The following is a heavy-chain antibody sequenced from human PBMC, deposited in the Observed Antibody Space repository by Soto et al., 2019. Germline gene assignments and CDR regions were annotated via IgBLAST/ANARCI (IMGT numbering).Heavy chain of an antibody. J-gene: IGHJ4*02. Sequence: VGSPRISCAASGFTFTKYSMNWVRQAPGKGLEWVSSISSTTNYIYYADSMKGRFTVSRDNAKNSVYLEMNSLSAEDTALYYCEREDDDLISNSDYLGQ. D-gene: IGHD1-1*01. CDR1: GFTFTKYS. CDR2: ISSTTNYI. V-gene: IGHV3-21*01. CDR3: EREDDDLISNSDY.